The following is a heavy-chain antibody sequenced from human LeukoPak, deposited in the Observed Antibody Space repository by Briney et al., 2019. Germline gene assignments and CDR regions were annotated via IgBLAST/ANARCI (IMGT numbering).Heavy chain of an antibody. V-gene: IGHV3-23*01. Sequence: GGSLRLSCAASGFTFSSYAMSWVRQAPGKGLEWVSAISGSGGSTYYADSVKGRFTISRDNSKNTLYLQMNSLRAEDTAAYYCAKVPLRIAVVTYFDYWGQGTLVTVSS. J-gene: IGHJ4*02. CDR3: AKVPLRIAVVTYFDY. CDR2: ISGSGGST. CDR1: GFTFSSYA. D-gene: IGHD6-19*01.